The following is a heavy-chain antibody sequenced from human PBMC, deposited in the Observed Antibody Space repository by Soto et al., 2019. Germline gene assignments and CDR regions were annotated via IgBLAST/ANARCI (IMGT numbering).Heavy chain of an antibody. J-gene: IGHJ4*02. CDR2: ISVSGDNT. CDR1: GFTFNTYA. D-gene: IGHD6-13*01. Sequence: GGSLRLSCVASGFTFNTYAMSWVRQAPGEGLEWVSVISVSGDNTYYADSVKGRFTISRDDSKNTLHLQMNSLRSEDTAVYYCARYHRSSNYYFDYWGQGTLVTVSS. V-gene: IGHV3-23*01. CDR3: ARYHRSSNYYFDY.